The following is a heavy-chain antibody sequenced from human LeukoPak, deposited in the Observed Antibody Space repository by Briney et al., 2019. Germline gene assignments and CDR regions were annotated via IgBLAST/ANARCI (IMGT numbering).Heavy chain of an antibody. CDR1: GGTFSSYA. Sequence: SVKVSCKASGGTFSSYAISWVRQAPGQGLEWMGRIIPILGIANYAQKFQGRVTITADKSTSTAYMELSSLRSEDTAVYYCARGGPLTIFGVDTSYGMDVWGQGTTVTVSS. CDR2: IIPILGIA. D-gene: IGHD3-3*01. J-gene: IGHJ6*02. V-gene: IGHV1-69*04. CDR3: ARGGPLTIFGVDTSYGMDV.